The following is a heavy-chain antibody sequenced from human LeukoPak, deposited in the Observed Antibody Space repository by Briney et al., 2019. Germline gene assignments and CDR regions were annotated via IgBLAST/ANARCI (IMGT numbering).Heavy chain of an antibody. J-gene: IGHJ4*02. D-gene: IGHD3-22*01. CDR3: AKDRLTYYYDSSGYYDY. CDR2: ISGSGGST. V-gene: IGHV3-23*01. Sequence: GGSLRLSCAASGFTFSSYAMSWVRQAPGKGLEWVSAISGSGGSTYYADSVKGRFTISRDNAKNSLYLQMNSLRAEDTALYYCAKDRLTYYYDSSGYYDYWGQGTLVTVSS. CDR1: GFTFSSYA.